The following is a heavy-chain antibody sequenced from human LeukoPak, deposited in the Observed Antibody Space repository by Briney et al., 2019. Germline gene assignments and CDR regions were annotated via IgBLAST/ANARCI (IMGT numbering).Heavy chain of an antibody. Sequence: GGSLRLSCAASGFTFSDYYMSWIRQAPGKGLEWVSYISSSGSTVYYADSVKGRFTISRDNAKNSLYLQMNSLRAEDTAVYYCARTHPNYYYYGMDVWGQRTTVTVSS. CDR1: GFTFSDYY. V-gene: IGHV3-11*01. CDR3: ARTHPNYYYYGMDV. CDR2: ISSSGSTV. J-gene: IGHJ6*02.